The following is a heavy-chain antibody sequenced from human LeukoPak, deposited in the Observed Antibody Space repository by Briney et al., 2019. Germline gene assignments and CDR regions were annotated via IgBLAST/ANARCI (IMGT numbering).Heavy chain of an antibody. Sequence: GGSLRLSCVVSGFTFSSYAMSWVRQAPGKGLEWVSGISGSGGSTYYADSVKGRFTISRDNAKNSLYLQMNSLRAEDTAVYYCARVIRGYDKDYYYYYYMDVWGTGTTVTVSS. CDR1: GFTFSSYA. D-gene: IGHD5-12*01. CDR2: ISGSGGST. CDR3: ARVIRGYDKDYYYYYYMDV. V-gene: IGHV3-23*01. J-gene: IGHJ6*03.